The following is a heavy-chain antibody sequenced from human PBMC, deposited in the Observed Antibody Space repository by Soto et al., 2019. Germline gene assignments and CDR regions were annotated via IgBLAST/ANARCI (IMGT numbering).Heavy chain of an antibody. Sequence: GGSLRLSCAASGFTFSSYAMSWVRQAPGKGLEWVSAISGSGGSTYYADSVKGRFTISRDNSKNTLYLQMNSLRAEDTAVYYCAKPPHKGTLMPSDYWGQGTLVTVSS. J-gene: IGHJ4*02. V-gene: IGHV3-23*01. D-gene: IGHD2-2*01. CDR1: GFTFSSYA. CDR2: ISGSGGST. CDR3: AKPPHKGTLMPSDY.